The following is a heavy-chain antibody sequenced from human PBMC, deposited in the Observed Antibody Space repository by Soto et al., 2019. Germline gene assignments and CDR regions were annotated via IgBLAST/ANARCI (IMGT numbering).Heavy chain of an antibody. Sequence: QVQLVQSGAEVKKPGASVKVSCKASGYTFTSYDINWVRQATGQGLEWMGWMNPNSGNTGYAQKFQGRVTMTRNTSISTAYMELSSMSSEDTAVYYSAREELRGVAFDIWGQGTMVTVSS. V-gene: IGHV1-8*01. CDR2: MNPNSGNT. J-gene: IGHJ3*02. CDR1: GYTFTSYD. D-gene: IGHD1-7*01. CDR3: AREELRGVAFDI.